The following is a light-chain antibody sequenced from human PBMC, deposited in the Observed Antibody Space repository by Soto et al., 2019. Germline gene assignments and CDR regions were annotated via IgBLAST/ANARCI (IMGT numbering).Light chain of an antibody. CDR3: QQSYTTLMWT. CDR2: AAT. CDR1: QSISTY. Sequence: DTQMTQSPSSLSASVGDRVTITCRASQSISTYLNWYQQKPGKAPRLLIFAATRLQRGVPSRFTGSGSGTDFTLTINCLQPEDFASYYCQQSYTTLMWTFGQGTKVDIK. V-gene: IGKV1-39*01. J-gene: IGKJ1*01.